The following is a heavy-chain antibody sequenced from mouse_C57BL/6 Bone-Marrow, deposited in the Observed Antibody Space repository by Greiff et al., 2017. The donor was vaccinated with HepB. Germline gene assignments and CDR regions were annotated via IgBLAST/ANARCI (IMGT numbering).Heavy chain of an antibody. CDR1: GYTFTEYT. CDR3: ARHEGLYYYGSIWYFDV. V-gene: IGHV1-62-2*01. Sequence: VQVVESGAELVKPGASVKLSCKASGYTFTEYTIHWVKQRSGQGLEWIGWFYPGSGSIKYNEKFKDKATLTADKSSSTVYMELSRLTSEDSAVYFCARHEGLYYYGSIWYFDVWGTGTTVTVSS. J-gene: IGHJ1*03. CDR2: FYPGSGSI. D-gene: IGHD1-1*01.